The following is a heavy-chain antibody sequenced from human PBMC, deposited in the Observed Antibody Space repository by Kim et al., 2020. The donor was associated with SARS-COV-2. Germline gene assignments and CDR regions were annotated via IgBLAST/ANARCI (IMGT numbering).Heavy chain of an antibody. V-gene: IGHV3-23*01. CDR3: AKDLSSFDYDILTGYYYYSYGMDV. Sequence: GGSLRLSCAASGFTFSSYAMSWVRQAPGKGLEWVSAIIGSGGSTYYADSVKGRFTISRDNSKNTLYLQMNSLRAEDTAVYYCAKDLSSFDYDILTGYYYYSYGMDVWGQGTTVTVAS. CDR1: GFTFSSYA. D-gene: IGHD3-9*01. CDR2: IIGSGGST. J-gene: IGHJ6*02.